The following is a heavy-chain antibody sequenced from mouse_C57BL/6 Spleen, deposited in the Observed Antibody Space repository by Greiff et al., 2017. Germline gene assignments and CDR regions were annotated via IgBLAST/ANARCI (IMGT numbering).Heavy chain of an antibody. CDR1: GYTFTDYY. J-gene: IGHJ2*01. Sequence: VQLKQSGPVLVKPGASVKMSCKASGYTFTDYYMNWVKQSHGQSLEWIGVINPYNGGTSYNQKFKGKATLTVDKSSSTAYMELNSLTSEDSAVYYWASGQLRLYYFDDWGQGTTLTVSS. CDR3: ASGQLRLYYFDD. CDR2: INPYNGGT. D-gene: IGHD3-2*02. V-gene: IGHV1-19*01.